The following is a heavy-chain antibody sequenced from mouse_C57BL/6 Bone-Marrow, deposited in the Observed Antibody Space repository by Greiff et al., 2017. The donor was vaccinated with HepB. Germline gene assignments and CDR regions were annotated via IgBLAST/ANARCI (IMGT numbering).Heavy chain of an antibody. J-gene: IGHJ3*01. CDR1: GFTFSSYT. CDR3: ARLYEGYYVFAY. CDR2: ISGGGGNT. D-gene: IGHD2-3*01. V-gene: IGHV5-9*01. Sequence: EVQVVESGGGLVKPGGSLKLSCAASGFTFSSYTMSWVRQTPEKRLEWVATISGGGGNTYYPDSVKGRFTISRDNAKNTLYLQMSSLRSEDTALYYCARLYEGYYVFAYWGQGTLVTVSA.